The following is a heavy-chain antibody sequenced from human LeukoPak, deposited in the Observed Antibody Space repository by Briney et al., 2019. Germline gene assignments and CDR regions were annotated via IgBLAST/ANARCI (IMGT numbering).Heavy chain of an antibody. V-gene: IGHV3-74*01. J-gene: IGHJ4*02. CDR2: ISSDGSST. Sequence: GGSLRLSCAAPGFTFSSYWMRWVRQAPGKGLGWVSRISSDGSSTTYADSVKGRFTISRDNAKNTLYLQMNSLRAEDTAVYYCARGYSGSYRVDYWGQGTLVTVSS. CDR1: GFTFSSYW. CDR3: ARGYSGSYRVDY. D-gene: IGHD1-26*01.